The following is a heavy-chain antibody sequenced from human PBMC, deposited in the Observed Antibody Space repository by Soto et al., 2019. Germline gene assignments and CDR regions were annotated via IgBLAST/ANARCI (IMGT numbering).Heavy chain of an antibody. V-gene: IGHV3-23*01. D-gene: IGHD2-8*01. CDR1: GFTFSSYA. CDR2: ISGSGGST. J-gene: IGHJ6*02. Sequence: GGSLRLSCAAPGFTFSSYAMSWVRQAPGKGLEWVSAISGSGGSTYYADSVKGRFTISRDNSKNTLYLQMNSLRAEDTAVYYCAKDRRDCTNGVCYNPYYYGMDVWGQGTTVTVSS. CDR3: AKDRRDCTNGVCYNPYYYGMDV.